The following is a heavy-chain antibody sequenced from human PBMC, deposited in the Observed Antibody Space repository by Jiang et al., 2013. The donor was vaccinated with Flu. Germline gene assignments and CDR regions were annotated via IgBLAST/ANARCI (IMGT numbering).Heavy chain of an antibody. V-gene: IGHV4-34*01. CDR1: GGSFSGY. CDR3: ARQYNILTGYID. CDR2: INHSGRT. Sequence: RLLKPSETLSLTCAVFGGSFSGYWSWIRQPPGKGLEWIGEINHSGRTNYNPSLKSRITISVDTSKNQFSLKLNSVTAADTAVYYCARQYNILTGYIDWGQGTLVIVSS. D-gene: IGHD3-9*01. J-gene: IGHJ4*02.